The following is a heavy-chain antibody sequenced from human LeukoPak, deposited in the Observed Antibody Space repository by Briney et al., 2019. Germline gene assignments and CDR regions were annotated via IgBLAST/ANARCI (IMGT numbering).Heavy chain of an antibody. J-gene: IGHJ5*02. CDR2: ISAYNGNT. CDR1: GYTFTSYG. V-gene: IGHV1-18*01. CDR3: ARGGVRYSSSWYFLSSSNPLNWFDP. D-gene: IGHD6-13*01. Sequence: GASVKVSCKASGYTFTSYGISWVRQAPGQGLEWMGWISAYNGNTNYAQKLQGRVTMTTDTSTSTAYMELRSLRSEDTAVYYCARGGVRYSSSWYFLSSSNPLNWFDPWGQGTLVTVSS.